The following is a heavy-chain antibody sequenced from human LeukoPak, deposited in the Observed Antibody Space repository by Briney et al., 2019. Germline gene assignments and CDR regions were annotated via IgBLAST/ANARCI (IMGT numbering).Heavy chain of an antibody. CDR3: ATLTGYCSSTSCLNDY. CDR1: GYTLTELS. CDR2: FDPEYGET. J-gene: IGHJ4*02. Sequence: ASVKVSCKVSGYTLTELSMHWVRQAPGKGLEWMGGFDPEYGETIYAQKFQGRVTMTEDTSTATAYMELSSLRSEDTAVYYCATLTGYCSSTSCLNDYWGQGTLVTVSS. D-gene: IGHD2-2*01. V-gene: IGHV1-24*01.